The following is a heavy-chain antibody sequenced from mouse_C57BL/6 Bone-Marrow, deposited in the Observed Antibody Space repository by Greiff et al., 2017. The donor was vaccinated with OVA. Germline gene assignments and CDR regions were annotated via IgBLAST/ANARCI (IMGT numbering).Heavy chain of an antibody. CDR3: ARKGYYYGSSGFAY. Sequence: QVQLQQSGAELARPGASVKLSCKASGYTFTSYGISWVKQRTGQGLEWIGEIYPRSGNTYYNEKLKGKATLTADKSSSTAYMELRSLTSEDSAVYFCARKGYYYGSSGFAYWGQGTLVTVSA. J-gene: IGHJ3*01. CDR1: GYTFTSYG. D-gene: IGHD1-1*01. CDR2: IYPRSGNT. V-gene: IGHV1-81*01.